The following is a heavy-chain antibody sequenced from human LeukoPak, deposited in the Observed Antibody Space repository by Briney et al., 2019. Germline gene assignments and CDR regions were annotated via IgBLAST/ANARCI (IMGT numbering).Heavy chain of an antibody. V-gene: IGHV4-59*08. Sequence: SETLSLTCTVSGGSISSYYWSWIRQPPGKGLEWIGYIYYSGSTNYNPSLKSRVTISVDTSKNQFSLKLSSVTAADTAVYYCARLLVPEYYDTHTYYHGMDVWGQGTTVTVSS. D-gene: IGHD3-9*01. CDR3: ARLLVPEYYDTHTYYHGMDV. CDR1: GGSISSYY. J-gene: IGHJ6*02. CDR2: IYYSGST.